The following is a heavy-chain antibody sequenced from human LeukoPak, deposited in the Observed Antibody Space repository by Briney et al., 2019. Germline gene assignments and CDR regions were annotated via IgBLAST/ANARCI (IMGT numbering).Heavy chain of an antibody. CDR3: ARHGGYGDYLTEYFQH. CDR2: IYPGDSDT. CDR1: GYRFTSYW. D-gene: IGHD4-17*01. J-gene: IGHJ1*01. V-gene: IGHV5-51*01. Sequence: GGSLQISCQGSGYRFTSYWIGWVRQMPGKGLEGMGIIYPGDSDTRFSPSFQGQVTISADKSISTAYLQWSSLKASDTAMYYCARHGGYGDYLTEYFQHWGQGTLVTVSS.